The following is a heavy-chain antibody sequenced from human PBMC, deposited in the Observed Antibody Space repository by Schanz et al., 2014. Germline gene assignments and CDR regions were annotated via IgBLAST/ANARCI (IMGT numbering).Heavy chain of an antibody. CDR1: GFTFSSYA. D-gene: IGHD3-10*01. CDR2: ISSGGNP. CDR3: ARWFLIRGVILDS. J-gene: IGHJ4*02. Sequence: EVHLLDSGGGLVQPGGSLRLSCAASGFTFSSYAMSWVRQAPGKGLEWVSSISSGGNPYYADSVKGRFTISRDNSRDTVYLQMNSLRADDTAMYYCARWFLIRGVILDSWGQGTLVTVSS. V-gene: IGHV3-23*01.